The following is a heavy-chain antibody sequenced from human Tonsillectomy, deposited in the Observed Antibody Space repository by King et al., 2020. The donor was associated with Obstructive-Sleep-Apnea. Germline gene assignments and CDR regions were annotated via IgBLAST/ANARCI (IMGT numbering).Heavy chain of an antibody. D-gene: IGHD2-15*01. CDR2: IYYSGVI. V-gene: IGHV4-30-4*01. J-gene: IGHJ2*01. CDR3: ARGDAADGYLYFDL. Sequence: WIRQAPGKGPEWIANIYYSGVIDYNPSLKSSITASLETSQKQFFLKLSSVTVADSAVYYCARGDAADGYLYFDLWGRGTLVSVSS.